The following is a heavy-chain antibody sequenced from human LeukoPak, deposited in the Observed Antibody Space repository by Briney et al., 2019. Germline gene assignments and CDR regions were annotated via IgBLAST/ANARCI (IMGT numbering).Heavy chain of an antibody. CDR3: ARGGSGYGDYYYFYGLDV. CDR1: GFTLSNYG. Sequence: GGSLRLSCAASGFTLSNYGMNWVRQAPGKGLEWVSYISSSRSTTYYADSVKGRFTISRDSAKNSLDLQMNSLRDGDTAVYYCARGGSGYGDYYYFYGLDVWGQGTTVAVSS. D-gene: IGHD3-22*01. CDR2: ISSSRSTT. V-gene: IGHV3-48*02. J-gene: IGHJ6*02.